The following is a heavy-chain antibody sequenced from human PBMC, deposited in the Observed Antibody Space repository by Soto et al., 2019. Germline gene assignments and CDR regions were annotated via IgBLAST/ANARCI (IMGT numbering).Heavy chain of an antibody. CDR3: AREYSSSSGYYYYGMDV. J-gene: IGHJ6*02. CDR2: ISSSGSTI. CDR1: GFTFSTYP. Sequence: GGSLRLSCAASGFTFSTYPMNWVRQVPGKGLEWVSYISSSGSTIYYADSVKGRFTISRDNAKNSLYLQMNSLRAEDTAVYYCAREYSSSSGYYYYGMDVWGQGTTVTVSS. V-gene: IGHV3-48*04. D-gene: IGHD6-6*01.